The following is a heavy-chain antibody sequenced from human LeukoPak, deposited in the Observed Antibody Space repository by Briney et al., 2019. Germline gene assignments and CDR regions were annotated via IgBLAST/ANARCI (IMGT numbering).Heavy chain of an antibody. V-gene: IGHV4-59*01. CDR2: INYSGST. Sequence: SETLSLTCIVSGGSISTYYLSWIRQPPGKGLEWIGFINYSGSTNYNPSLKSRVTISVDTSKNQFSLKLSSVTAADTAVYYCASDIPPYNWFDPWGQGTLVTVSS. J-gene: IGHJ5*02. CDR3: ASDIPPYNWFDP. CDR1: GGSISTYY.